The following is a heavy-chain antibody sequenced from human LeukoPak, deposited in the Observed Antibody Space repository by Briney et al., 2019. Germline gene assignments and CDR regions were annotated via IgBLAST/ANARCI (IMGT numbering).Heavy chain of an antibody. J-gene: IGHJ4*02. V-gene: IGHV4-30-2*01. CDR3: ASFGGSGFDY. CDR2: IYHSGST. Sequence: SETLSLTCTVSGGSISSGGYYWSWIQQPPGKGLEWIGYIYHSGSTYYNPSLKSRVTISVDRSKNQFSLKLSSVTAADTAVYYCASFGGSGFDYWGQGTLVTVSS. CDR1: GGSISSGGYY. D-gene: IGHD3-16*01.